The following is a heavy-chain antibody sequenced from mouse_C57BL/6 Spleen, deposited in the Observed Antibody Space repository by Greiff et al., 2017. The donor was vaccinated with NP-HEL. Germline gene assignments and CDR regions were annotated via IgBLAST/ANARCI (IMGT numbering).Heavy chain of an antibody. D-gene: IGHD2-4*01. Sequence: QVTLKESGPGILQSSQTLSLTCSFSGFSLSTSGMGVSWIRQPSGKGLEWLAHIYWDDDKRYNPSLKSRLTISKDTSRNQVFLKITSVDTADTATYYCARRGGYYDYDEGWFAYWGQGTLVTVSA. J-gene: IGHJ3*01. CDR1: GFSLSTSGMG. CDR3: ARRGGYYDYDEGWFAY. CDR2: IYWDDDK. V-gene: IGHV8-12*01.